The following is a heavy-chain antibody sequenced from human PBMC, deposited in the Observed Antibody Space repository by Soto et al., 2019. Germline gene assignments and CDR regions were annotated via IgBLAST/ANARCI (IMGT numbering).Heavy chain of an antibody. CDR2: INHSGST. CDR1: GGSFSGYY. Sequence: NPSETLSLTCAVYGGSFSGYYWSWIRQPPGKGLEWIGEINHSGSTNYNPSLRSRVTISVDTSKNQFSLKLSSVTAADTAVYYCARGHSGSYPGDWGQGTLVTVSS. D-gene: IGHD1-26*01. J-gene: IGHJ4*02. V-gene: IGHV4-34*01. CDR3: ARGHSGSYPGD.